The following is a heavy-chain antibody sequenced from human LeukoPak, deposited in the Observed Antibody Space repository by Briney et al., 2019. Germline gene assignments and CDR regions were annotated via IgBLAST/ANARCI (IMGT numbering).Heavy chain of an antibody. CDR2: ISGSGGST. CDR3: ARQALSPAYFDY. V-gene: IGHV3-23*01. Sequence: GGSLRLSCAASGFTSSSYAMSWVHQAPGKELEWVSAISGSGGSTYYADSVKGRFTISRDNSKNTLYLQMNSLRAEDTAVYYCARQALSPAYFDYWGQGTLVTVSS. CDR1: GFTSSSYA. J-gene: IGHJ4*02.